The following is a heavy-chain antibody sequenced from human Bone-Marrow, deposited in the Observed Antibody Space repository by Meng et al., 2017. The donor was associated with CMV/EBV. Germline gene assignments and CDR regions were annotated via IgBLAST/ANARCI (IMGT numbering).Heavy chain of an antibody. V-gene: IGHV3-48*04. Sequence: GGSLRLSCAASGLTFSDYAMNWVRQPPGKGLEWLSYISGASGTIYYADSVKGRITISRDNGKKSVYLQMNSLRVDDTAVYYCAGEKYYGTDVWGQGTTVTVSS. CDR3: AGEKYYGTDV. CDR1: GLTFSDYA. J-gene: IGHJ6*02. CDR2: ISGASGTI. D-gene: IGHD3-10*01.